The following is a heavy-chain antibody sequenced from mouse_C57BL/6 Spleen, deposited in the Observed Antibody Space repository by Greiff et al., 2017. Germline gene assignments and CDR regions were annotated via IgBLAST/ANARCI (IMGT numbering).Heavy chain of an antibody. Sequence: QVQLQQPGAELVRPGSSVKLSCKASGYTFTSYWMHWVKQRPIQGLEWIGNIDPSDSETHYNQKFKDKATLTVDKSSSTAYMQLSSLTTEDSAVYYCARKDHDYAMDYWGQGTSVTVSS. V-gene: IGHV1-52*01. CDR3: ARKDHDYAMDY. J-gene: IGHJ4*01. CDR1: GYTFTSYW. CDR2: IDPSDSET.